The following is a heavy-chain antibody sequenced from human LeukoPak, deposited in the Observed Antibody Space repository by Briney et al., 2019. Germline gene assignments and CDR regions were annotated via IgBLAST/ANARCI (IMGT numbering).Heavy chain of an antibody. D-gene: IGHD2-15*01. CDR3: ARVPLPNPYGMDV. CDR1: GFTFSSYG. CDR2: ISYDGSNK. J-gene: IGHJ6*04. Sequence: GGSLRLSCAASGFTFSSYGMHWVRQAPGKGVEWVAVISYDGSNKYYADSVKGRFTISRDNSKNTLYLQMNSLRAEDTAVYYRARVPLPNPYGMDVWGKGTTVTVSS. V-gene: IGHV3-30*03.